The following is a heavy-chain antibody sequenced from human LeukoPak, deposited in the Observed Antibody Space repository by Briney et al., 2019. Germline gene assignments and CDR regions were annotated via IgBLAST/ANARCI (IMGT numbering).Heavy chain of an antibody. CDR3: AREIPLRYFDWSNAFDI. V-gene: IGHV3-53*01. Sequence: PGGSLRLSCAASGFTVSSNYMSWVRQAPGKGLEWVSVIYSGGSTYYADSVKGRFTISRDNSKNTLYLQMNSLRAEDTAVYYCAREIPLRYFDWSNAFDIWGQGTMVTVSS. CDR1: GFTVSSNY. J-gene: IGHJ3*02. D-gene: IGHD3-9*01. CDR2: IYSGGST.